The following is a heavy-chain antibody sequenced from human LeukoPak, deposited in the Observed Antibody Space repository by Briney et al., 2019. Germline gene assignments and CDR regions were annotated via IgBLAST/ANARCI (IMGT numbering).Heavy chain of an antibody. CDR2: IYYSGST. CDR3: ARPLMVRGVILFDY. Sequence: SETLSLTCTVSGGSISSSSYYWGWIRQPPGKGLEWIGSIYYSGSTYYNPSVKSRVTISVDTSKNQCSLKLSSVTAADTAVYYCARPLMVRGVILFDYWGQGTLVTVSS. CDR1: GGSISSSSYY. D-gene: IGHD3-10*01. J-gene: IGHJ4*02. V-gene: IGHV4-39*01.